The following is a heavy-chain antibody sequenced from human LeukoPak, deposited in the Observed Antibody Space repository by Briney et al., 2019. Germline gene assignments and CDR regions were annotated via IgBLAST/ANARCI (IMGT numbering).Heavy chain of an antibody. CDR3: ASVYYDSSGYPSRFDY. J-gene: IGHJ4*02. CDR1: GFTVSSNY. V-gene: IGHV4-34*01. D-gene: IGHD3-22*01. CDR2: INHSGST. Sequence: PGGSLRLSCAASGFTVSSNYMSWIRQPPGKGLEWIGEINHSGSTNYNPSLKSRVTISVDTSKNQFSLKLSSVTAADTAVYYCASVYYDSSGYPSRFDYWGQGTLVTVSS.